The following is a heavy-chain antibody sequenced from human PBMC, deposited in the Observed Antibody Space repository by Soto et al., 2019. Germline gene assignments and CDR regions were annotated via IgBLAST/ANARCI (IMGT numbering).Heavy chain of an antibody. V-gene: IGHV3-21*01. CDR3: ASSHYDILTGIGYGMDV. CDR1: GFTFSSYS. J-gene: IGHJ6*02. CDR2: ISSRSSYI. Sequence: EVQLVESGGGLVKPGGSLRLSCAASGFTFSSYSMNWVRQAPGKGLEWVSSISSRSSYIYYADSVKGRFTISRDNAKNSLYLQMNSLRAEDTAVYYCASSHYDILTGIGYGMDVWGQGTTVTVSS. D-gene: IGHD3-9*01.